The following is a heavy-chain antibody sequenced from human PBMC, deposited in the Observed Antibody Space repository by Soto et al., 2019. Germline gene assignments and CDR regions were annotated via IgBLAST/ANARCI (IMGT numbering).Heavy chain of an antibody. V-gene: IGHV1-2*02. CDR1: GYTFTGYY. CDR3: ARVGGYCSSTSCYGGMDV. CDR2: INPNSGGT. J-gene: IGHJ6*02. Sequence: GASVKVSCKTSGYTFTGYYMHWVRQAPGQGLEWMGWINPNSGGTNYAQKFQGRVTMTRDTSISTAYMELSRLRSDDTAVYYCARVGGYCSSTSCYGGMDVWGQGTTVTVYS. D-gene: IGHD2-2*01.